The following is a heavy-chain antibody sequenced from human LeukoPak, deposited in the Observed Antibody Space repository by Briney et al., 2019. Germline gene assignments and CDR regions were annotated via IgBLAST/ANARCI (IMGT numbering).Heavy chain of an antibody. V-gene: IGHV3-23*01. CDR2: ICGSGEIT. CDR3: ARTSSGGTSNYFDY. D-gene: IGHD2-15*01. CDR1: GFTFSPYA. Sequence: GGSLRLSCAASGFTFSPYAMSWVRQAPGKGLECVSPICGSGEITYHADSVKGRFTLSRDNSEGTLYLQMRSLRAEDTALYFCARTSSGGTSNYFDYWGQGTPVTVSS. J-gene: IGHJ4*02.